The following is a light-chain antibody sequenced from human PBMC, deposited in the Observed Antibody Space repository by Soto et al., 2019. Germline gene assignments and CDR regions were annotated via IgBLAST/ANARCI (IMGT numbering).Light chain of an antibody. Sequence: DIQMTQSPSTLSGSVGDRVTITCRASQTISSWLAWYQQKPGKAPKLLIYKASTLKSGVPSRFSGSGSGTEFTLTISSPQPDNFATYYCQHYSSYSEAFGQGTKVDIK. CDR3: QHYSSYSEA. CDR1: QTISSW. CDR2: KAS. J-gene: IGKJ1*01. V-gene: IGKV1-5*03.